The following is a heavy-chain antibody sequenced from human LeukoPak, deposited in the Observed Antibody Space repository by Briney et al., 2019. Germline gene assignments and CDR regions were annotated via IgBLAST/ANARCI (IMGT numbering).Heavy chain of an antibody. CDR2: IIPIFGTA. D-gene: IGHD3-10*01. Sequence: GASVKVSCKASGGTFSSYAVSGVRQAPGQGLEWMGGIIPIFGTANYAQKFQGRVTITADESTSTAYMELSSLRSEDTAVYYCVSGPENFDYWGQGTLVTVSS. V-gene: IGHV1-69*13. J-gene: IGHJ4*02. CDR1: GGTFSSYA. CDR3: VSGPENFDY.